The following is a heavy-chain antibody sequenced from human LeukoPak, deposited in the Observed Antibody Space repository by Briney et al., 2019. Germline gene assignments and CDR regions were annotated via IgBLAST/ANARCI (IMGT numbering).Heavy chain of an antibody. CDR3: ATYRQVLLPFES. CDR1: GFTFSTFA. J-gene: IGHJ4*02. V-gene: IGHV3-23*01. CDR2: IFPSGGEV. Sequence: GGSLRLSCEASGFTFSTFAMIWVRQPPGKGLEWVSSIFPSGGEVHYADSVRGRFTISRDNSKSTLSLQMNSLRAEDTAIYYCATYRQVLLPFESWGQGTLVTVSS. D-gene: IGHD2-8*02.